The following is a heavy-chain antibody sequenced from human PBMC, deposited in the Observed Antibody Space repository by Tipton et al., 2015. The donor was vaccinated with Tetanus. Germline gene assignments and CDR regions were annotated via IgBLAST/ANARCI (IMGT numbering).Heavy chain of an antibody. CDR2: IYPGDSDT. CDR1: GYIFNNYW. J-gene: IGHJ4*02. CDR3: ARAHCTDGVCNFDF. Sequence: VQLVQSGGEVKKPGESLKISCKGSGYIFNNYWIGCVRQKPGKGLEWMGIIYPGDSDTRYRPSFQDKVTISVDKSINTAYLQWSSLKASDTSMFYCARAHCTDGVCNFDFWGQGALVTVAS. V-gene: IGHV5-51*01. D-gene: IGHD2-8*01.